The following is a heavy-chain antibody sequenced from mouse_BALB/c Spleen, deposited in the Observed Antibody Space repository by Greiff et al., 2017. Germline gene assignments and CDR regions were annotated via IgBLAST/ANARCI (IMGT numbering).Heavy chain of an antibody. D-gene: IGHD5-2*01. CDR3: EGNNYFDN. CDR2: IDPVNGDT. CDR1: GFNIIDYY. J-gene: IGHJ2*01. V-gene: IGHV14-4*02. Sequence: VQLQQSGAELVRSGASVKLSCTASGFNIIDYYMHWVKQRPEQGLEWIGWIDPVNGDTEYVPKFQGKATMTSDTSSNTAYLQLSSLTSEDTAVYYCEGNNYFDNWGQGTTRTVPS.